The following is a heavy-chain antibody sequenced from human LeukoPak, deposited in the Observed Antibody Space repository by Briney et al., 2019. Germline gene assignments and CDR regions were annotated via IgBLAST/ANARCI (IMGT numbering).Heavy chain of an antibody. CDR3: AKYIREHFFGVVITFDS. V-gene: IGHV3-23*01. D-gene: IGHD3-3*01. CDR1: GFTFSSYA. J-gene: IGHJ4*02. CDR2: ISAVGGRT. Sequence: QPGGSLRLSCAASGFTFSSYAMSWVRQAPGKGLQWVSGISAVGGRTQYADSVKGRVTISRDNSKSTLYLQMNSLRAEDTAVYYCAKYIREHFFGVVITFDSWGQGTLVTVSS.